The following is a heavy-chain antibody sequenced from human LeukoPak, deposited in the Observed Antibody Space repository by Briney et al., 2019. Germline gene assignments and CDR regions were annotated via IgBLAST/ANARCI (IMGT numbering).Heavy chain of an antibody. CDR3: AKDKYSGSYLSLDP. Sequence: GGSLRLSCAASGFTFSSYAMSWVRQAPGRGLEWVSAISGSGGSTYYADSVKGRFTISRDNSKNTLYLQMNSLRAEDTAVYYCAKDKYSGSYLSLDPWGQGTLVTVSS. CDR2: ISGSGGST. D-gene: IGHD1-26*01. CDR1: GFTFSSYA. V-gene: IGHV3-23*01. J-gene: IGHJ5*02.